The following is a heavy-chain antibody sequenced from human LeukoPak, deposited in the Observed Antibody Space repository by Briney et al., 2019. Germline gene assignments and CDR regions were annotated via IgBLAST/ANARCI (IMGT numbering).Heavy chain of an antibody. CDR1: GYSFTSYW. CDR2: IDPSDSYT. CDR3: ARHGSGYYYDSSGYEAWFDP. D-gene: IGHD3-22*01. J-gene: IGHJ5*02. V-gene: IGHV5-10-1*01. Sequence: RGESLKISCKGSGYSFTSYWISWVRQMPGKGLEWMGRIDPSDSYTNYSPSFQGHVTISADKSISTAYLQWSSLKASDTAMYYCARHGSGYYYDSSGYEAWFDPWGQGTLVTVSS.